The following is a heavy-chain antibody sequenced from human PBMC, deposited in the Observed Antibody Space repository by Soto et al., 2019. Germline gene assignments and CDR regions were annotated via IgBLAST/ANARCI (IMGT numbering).Heavy chain of an antibody. CDR2: ISYDGSNK. Sequence: GGSLRLSCAASGFTFSSYAMHWVRQAPGKGLEWVAVISYDGSNKYYADSVKGRFTISRDNSKNTLYLQMNSLRAEDTAVYYCARTYCSSTSCYAGGFYYYYGMDVWGQGTTVTVSS. CDR1: GFTFSSYA. J-gene: IGHJ6*02. V-gene: IGHV3-30-3*01. CDR3: ARTYCSSTSCYAGGFYYYYGMDV. D-gene: IGHD2-2*01.